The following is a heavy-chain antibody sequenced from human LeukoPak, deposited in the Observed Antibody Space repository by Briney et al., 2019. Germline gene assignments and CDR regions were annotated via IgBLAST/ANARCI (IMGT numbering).Heavy chain of an antibody. J-gene: IGHJ6*02. D-gene: IGHD2-8*01. CDR2: ISGSGGSA. CDR3: AKMGLGGYCTNGVCHLYYYYGMDV. V-gene: IGHV3-23*01. CDR1: GFTFRSYA. Sequence: GGSLRLSCAASGFTFRSYAMSWVRQAPGKGLVWVSAISGSGGSAYYADSVKGRFTISRDNSKNTLYLQMNSLRAEDTAVYYCAKMGLGGYCTNGVCHLYYYYGMDVWGQGTTVTVSS.